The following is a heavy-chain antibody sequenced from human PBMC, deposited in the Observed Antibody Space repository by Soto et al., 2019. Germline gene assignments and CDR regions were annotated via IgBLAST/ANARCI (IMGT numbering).Heavy chain of an antibody. CDR1: GGSLSSYY. CDR2: IYYSGST. J-gene: IGHJ6*03. D-gene: IGHD3-10*01. V-gene: IGHV4-59*08. Sequence: SETLSLTCTVSGGSLSSYYWSWIRQPPGKGLEWIGYIYYSGSTNYNPSLKSRVTISVDTSKNQFSLKLSSVTAADTAVYYCARGYFYGSRSYYTDYYYYYMDVWGKGTTVTVS. CDR3: ARGYFYGSRSYYTDYYYYYMDV.